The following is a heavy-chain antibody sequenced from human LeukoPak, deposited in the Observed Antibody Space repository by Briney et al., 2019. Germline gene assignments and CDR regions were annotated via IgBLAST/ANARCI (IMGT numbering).Heavy chain of an antibody. CDR1: GYTFTSYD. CDR3: ARVAVAGTVYYYYYMDV. V-gene: IGHV1-8*01. Sequence: ASVKVSCKASGYTFTSYDINWVRQATGQGLEWMGWMNPNSGNTGYAQKFQGRVTMTRNTSISTAYMELSSLRSEDTAVYYCARVAVAGTVYYYYYMDVWGKGTTVTISS. CDR2: MNPNSGNT. D-gene: IGHD6-19*01. J-gene: IGHJ6*03.